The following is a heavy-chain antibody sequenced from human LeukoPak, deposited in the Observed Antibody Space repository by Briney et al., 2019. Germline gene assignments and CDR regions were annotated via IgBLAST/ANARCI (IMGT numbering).Heavy chain of an antibody. CDR2: IGTAGDT. J-gene: IGHJ3*02. CDR1: GFTFSSYD. V-gene: IGHV3-13*01. Sequence: GGSLRLSCAASGFTFSSYDMHWVRQATGKGLEWVSAIGTAGDTYYPGSVKGRFTISRENAKNSLYLQMNSLRAGDTAVYYCARSGGDDDAFEIWGQGTMVTVSS. D-gene: IGHD3-10*01. CDR3: ARSGGDDDAFEI.